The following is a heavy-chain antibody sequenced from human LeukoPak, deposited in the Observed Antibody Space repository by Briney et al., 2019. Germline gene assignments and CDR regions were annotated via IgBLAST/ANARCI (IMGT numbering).Heavy chain of an antibody. D-gene: IGHD1-1*01. J-gene: IGHJ3*02. CDR2: IYYSGSA. V-gene: IGHV4-30-4*08. CDR3: ARDHSTGTGIAFDI. Sequence: PSETLSLTCTVSGGSISSGDYYWSWIRQPPGKGLEWIGYIYYSGSAYYNPSLKSRVAISVDTSKTQFSLKLNSVTAADTAVYYCARDHSTGTGIAFDIWGQGTMVTVSS. CDR1: GGSISSGDYY.